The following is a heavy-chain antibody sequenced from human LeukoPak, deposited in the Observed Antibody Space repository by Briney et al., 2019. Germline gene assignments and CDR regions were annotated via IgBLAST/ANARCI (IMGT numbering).Heavy chain of an antibody. CDR1: GYTFTGYY. CDR2: INPNSGGT. Sequence: ASVKVSCKASGYTFTGYYMHWVRQAPGQGLEWMGWINPNSGGTNYAQKFQGRVTMTRDTSISTAYMELSRLRSDDTAVYYCARGRKAPRSVLRYFDWGYASYGMDVWGQGTTVTVSS. CDR3: ARGRKAPRSVLRYFDWGYASYGMDV. D-gene: IGHD3-9*01. V-gene: IGHV1-2*02. J-gene: IGHJ6*02.